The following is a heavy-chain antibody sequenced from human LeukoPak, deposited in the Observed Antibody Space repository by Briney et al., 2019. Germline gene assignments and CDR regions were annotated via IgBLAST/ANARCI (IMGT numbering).Heavy chain of an antibody. CDR1: GFTFSDYN. V-gene: IGHV3-21*01. CDR3: ALCGGGSCHKGYSDH. Sequence: PGGSLRLSCVASGFTFSDYNMNWVRQPPGQGLEWVSSISGGSSYTHYADSVKGRFTVARDNAQISLYLQLNSLRAEDTAIYYCALCGGGSCHKGYSDHWGQGTLVTVSS. D-gene: IGHD2-21*01. CDR2: ISGGSSYT. J-gene: IGHJ4*02.